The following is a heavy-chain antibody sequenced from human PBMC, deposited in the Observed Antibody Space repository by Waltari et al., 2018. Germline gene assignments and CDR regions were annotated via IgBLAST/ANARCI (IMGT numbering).Heavy chain of an antibody. J-gene: IGHJ6*02. CDR1: GYTCTSYD. V-gene: IGHV1-8*01. Sequence: QVQLVQSGAEVKKPGASVKVSCKASGYTCTSYDSNGVRPATGQGLEWMGWMNPNRGNTGYAQKFQGRVTMTRNTSISTAYMELSSLRSEDTAVYYCARTRKYDFWSVGMDVWGQGTTVTVSS. D-gene: IGHD3-3*01. CDR2: MNPNRGNT. CDR3: ARTRKYDFWSVGMDV.